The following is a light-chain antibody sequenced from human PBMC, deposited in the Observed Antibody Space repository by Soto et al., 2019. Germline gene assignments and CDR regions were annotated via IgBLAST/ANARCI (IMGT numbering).Light chain of an antibody. CDR1: NIRTKS. CDR2: DDR. J-gene: IGLJ2*01. V-gene: IGLV3-21*02. Sequence: SYELTQPPSVSVAPGQTATITCGGSNIRTKSVHWCRQRPGQAPVLVVYDDRDRPSGIPERFSGSNSGNTATLTISKVEPGDEADYYCQVWDSSGDPPVFGGGTKLTVL. CDR3: QVWDSSGDPPV.